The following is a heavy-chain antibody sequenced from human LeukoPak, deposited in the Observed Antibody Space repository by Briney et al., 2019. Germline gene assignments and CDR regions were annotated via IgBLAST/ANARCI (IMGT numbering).Heavy chain of an antibody. Sequence: GGSVRLSCAASGFTFSSYAMRWVRQAPGKGLEWVSAISGSGGSTYYADSVKGRFTISRDNSKNTLYLQMNSLRAEDTAVYYCAKDQGGDCSSSSCYAPPGDYWGQGTLVTVSS. J-gene: IGHJ4*02. CDR1: GFTFSSYA. V-gene: IGHV3-23*01. D-gene: IGHD2-2*01. CDR2: ISGSGGST. CDR3: AKDQGGDCSSSSCYAPPGDY.